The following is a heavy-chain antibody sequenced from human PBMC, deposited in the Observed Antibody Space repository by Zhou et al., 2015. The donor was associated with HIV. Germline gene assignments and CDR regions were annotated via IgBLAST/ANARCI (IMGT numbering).Heavy chain of an antibody. V-gene: IGHV3-NL1*01. J-gene: IGHJ4*02. D-gene: IGHD3-10*01. CDR1: GFTFSSYG. Sequence: QVQLVESGGGVVQPGRSLRLSCAASGFTFSSYGMHWVRQAPGKGLEWVGFIRSEASGGTAEYAASVKGRFTISRVNSKNTLYLQMNSLRPEDTAVYYCAKDSGPVFDYGSGSYDSWGQGTLVTVSS. CDR3: AKDSGPVFDYGSGSYDS. CDR2: IRSEASGGTA.